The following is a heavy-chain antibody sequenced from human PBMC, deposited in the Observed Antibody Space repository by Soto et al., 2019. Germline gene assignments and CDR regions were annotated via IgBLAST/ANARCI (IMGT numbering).Heavy chain of an antibody. D-gene: IGHD3-10*01. J-gene: IGHJ4*02. V-gene: IGHV1-69*19. Sequence: QVQLVQSGAETKKPGSSVKVSCQSSGGTFNTYAMNWVRQAPGQGPEWMGDISPMFGAANYAPKFQGRVTITADESTGTSYMQLSSVTSEDTALYFCAREVQVHTPAFVYWGQGTLVTVSS. CDR2: ISPMFGAA. CDR1: GGTFNTYA. CDR3: AREVQVHTPAFVY.